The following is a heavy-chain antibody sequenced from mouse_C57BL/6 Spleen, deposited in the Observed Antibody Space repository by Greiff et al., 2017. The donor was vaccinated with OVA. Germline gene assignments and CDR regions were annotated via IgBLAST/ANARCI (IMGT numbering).Heavy chain of an antibody. CDR2: IDPSDSET. CDR1: GYTFTSYW. D-gene: IGHD1-1*01. CDR3: ARENYYGSRIWFAY. V-gene: IGHV1-52*01. J-gene: IGHJ3*01. Sequence: VQLQQPGAELVRPGSSVKLSCKASGYTFTSYWMHWVKQRPIQGLEWIGNIDPSDSETHYNQKFKDKATLTVDKSSSTAYMQLSSLTSEDSAVYYCARENYYGSRIWFAYWGQGTLVTVSA.